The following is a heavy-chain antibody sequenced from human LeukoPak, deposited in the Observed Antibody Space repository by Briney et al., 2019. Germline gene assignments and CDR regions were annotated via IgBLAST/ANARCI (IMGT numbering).Heavy chain of an antibody. J-gene: IGHJ6*02. CDR3: ARGLPTITGDYYGMDV. CDR1: GYTFTSYY. D-gene: IGHD1-14*01. CDR2: INPNSGGT. Sequence: ASVKVSCKASGYTFTSYYMHWVRQAPGQGLEWMGRINPNSGGTNYAQKFQGRVTMTRDTSISTAYMELSRLRSDDTAVYYCARGLPTITGDYYGMDVWGQGTTVTVSS. V-gene: IGHV1-2*06.